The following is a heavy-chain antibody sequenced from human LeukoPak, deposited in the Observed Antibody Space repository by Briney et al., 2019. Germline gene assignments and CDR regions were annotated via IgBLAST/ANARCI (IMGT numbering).Heavy chain of an antibody. V-gene: IGHV3-33*01. CDR1: GFTFSSYG. J-gene: IGHJ4*02. CDR2: IWYDGSNK. D-gene: IGHD6-13*01. Sequence: QPGRSLRLSCAASGFTFSSYGMHWVRQAPGKGLEWVAVIWYDGSNKYYADSVKGRFTISRDNPKNTLYLQMNSLRAEDTAVYYCARDAAGFDYWGQGTLVTVSS. CDR3: ARDAAGFDY.